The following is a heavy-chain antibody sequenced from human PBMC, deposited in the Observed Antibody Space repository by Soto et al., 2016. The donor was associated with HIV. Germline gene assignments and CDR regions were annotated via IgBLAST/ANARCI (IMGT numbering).Heavy chain of an antibody. V-gene: IGHV3-23*01. D-gene: IGHD1-26*01. CDR2: ISGGGSST. J-gene: IGHJ4*02. Sequence: EVQLLESGGGLVQPGGSLRLSCAASGFSFSTYAMSWVRQAPGKGLEWVASISGGGSSTYYADSVKGRFTISRDNSKNTLYLQMNSLRAEDTAVYYCTKDLPGRPVGARGRDYFDYWGQGTLVTVSS. CDR3: TKDLPGRPVGARGRDYFDY. CDR1: GFSFSTYA.